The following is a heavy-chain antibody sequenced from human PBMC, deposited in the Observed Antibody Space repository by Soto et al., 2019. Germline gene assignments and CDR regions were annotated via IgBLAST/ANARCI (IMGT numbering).Heavy chain of an antibody. CDR3: SPHLWFGALYY. J-gene: IGHJ4*02. CDR1: GFTFSSYW. Sequence: GGTLRLSCAASGFTFSSYWMSWVRQAPGKGLDWVANIKQDGSEKYYVDSVKGRFTISRDNAKNSLYLQINSLRSEDTAVYYCSPHLWFGALYYWGLGT. V-gene: IGHV3-7*01. CDR2: IKQDGSEK. D-gene: IGHD3-10*01.